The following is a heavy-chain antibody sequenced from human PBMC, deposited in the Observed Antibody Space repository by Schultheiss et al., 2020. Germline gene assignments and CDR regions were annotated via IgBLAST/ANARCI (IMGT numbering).Heavy chain of an antibody. Sequence: GGSLRLSCAASGFTFSSYDMHWVRHGPGKGLEWVSVIYSGGSTYYADSVKGRFTISRDNSKNTLYLQMNSLRAEDTAVYYCARAGGSSSPFDYWGQGTLVTVSS. V-gene: IGHV3-53*01. CDR3: ARAGGSSSPFDY. CDR2: IYSGGST. D-gene: IGHD6-6*01. J-gene: IGHJ4*02. CDR1: GFTFSSYD.